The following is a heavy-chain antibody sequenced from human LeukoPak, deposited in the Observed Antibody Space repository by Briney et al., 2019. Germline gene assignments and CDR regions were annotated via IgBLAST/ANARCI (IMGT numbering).Heavy chain of an antibody. D-gene: IGHD6-19*01. CDR2: ISYDGSNK. V-gene: IGHV3-30*03. Sequence: GGSLRLSCAASGFTFSNFPMTWVRQAPGKGLEWVAVISYDGSNKYYADSVKGRFTISRDNSKNTLYLQMNSLRAEDTAVYYCARTGYSSGWYTDYWGQGTLVTVSS. J-gene: IGHJ4*02. CDR3: ARTGYSSGWYTDY. CDR1: GFTFSNFP.